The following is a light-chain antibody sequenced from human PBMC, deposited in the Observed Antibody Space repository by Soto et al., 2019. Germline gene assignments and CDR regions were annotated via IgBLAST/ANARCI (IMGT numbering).Light chain of an antibody. J-gene: IGKJ1*01. CDR1: ESISKW. CDR3: QHYKSYPEG. Sequence: VARVTFTCRASESISKWLAWYEQKPGKAPKVLIYKASTLKSGVPSRFSGNGSGTELTISVSSLQPDDVETYYCQHYKSYPEGFGQGTKVEIK. V-gene: IGKV1-5*03. CDR2: KAS.